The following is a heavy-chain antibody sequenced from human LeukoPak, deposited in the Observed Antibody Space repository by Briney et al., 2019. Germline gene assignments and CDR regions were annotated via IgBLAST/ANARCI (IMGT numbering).Heavy chain of an antibody. CDR2: IYASGST. D-gene: IGHD3-3*01. J-gene: IGHJ4*02. Sequence: PSETLSLTCTVSGGSISSGNDYWSWIRQSAGKGLEWIGRIYASGSTNYNPSLKSRVTISVDTSKNQFSLKLSSVTAADTAMYYCARSGYSNFDYWGQGTLVTDSS. CDR1: GGSISSGNDY. CDR3: ARSGYSNFDY. V-gene: IGHV4-61*02.